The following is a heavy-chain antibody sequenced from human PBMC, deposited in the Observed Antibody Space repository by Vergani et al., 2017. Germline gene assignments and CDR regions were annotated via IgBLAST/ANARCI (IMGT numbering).Heavy chain of an antibody. CDR3: ARVMYLDEASTGYRLEGMDI. D-gene: IGHD3-9*01. Sequence: QVQLEESGPGLVKPSETLSLTCTVSGGSFNTYYWRWIRQSPGKGLEWIGYIYSTGSTNYNPSLNSRVTMSVDTSKNQFSLKLRSVTAADTAVYFCARVMYLDEASTGYRLEGMDIWGQGTTVTISS. V-gene: IGHV4-59*13. CDR2: IYSTGST. J-gene: IGHJ6*02. CDR1: GGSFNTYY.